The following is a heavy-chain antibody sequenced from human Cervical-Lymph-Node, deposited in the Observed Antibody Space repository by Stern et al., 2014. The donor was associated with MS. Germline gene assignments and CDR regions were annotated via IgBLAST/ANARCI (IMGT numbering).Heavy chain of an antibody. CDR1: GDSISSYTHY. CDR3: AKHACTGAACPFDL. J-gene: IGHJ4*02. Sequence: QVQLQESGPGLVKPSETLSLTCAVSGDSISSYTHYWAWIRQPPGKGLEWIGSVYYSGATYYNPSLKSPVTISVEPSKNHFSLGLNSVTAADTAVYYCAKHACTGAACPFDLWGQGTLVTVSS. CDR2: VYYSGAT. V-gene: IGHV4-39*01. D-gene: IGHD2-8*02.